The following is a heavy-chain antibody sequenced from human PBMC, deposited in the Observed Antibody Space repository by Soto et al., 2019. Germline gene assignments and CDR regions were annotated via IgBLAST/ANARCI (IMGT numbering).Heavy chain of an antibody. J-gene: IGHJ6*02. V-gene: IGHV4-4*07. CDR2: IYTSGSP. CDR1: GGSIRSHY. Sequence: QVQLQESGQGLVKPSETLSPTCTVSGGSIRSHYWSWGRKRAGKPLEWIGRIYTSGSPNSNPSLKSRVSMSVDTSKNQFSLEVTSVTAADTAVYYCAREGASGFGMDVWGLGTTVTVSS. D-gene: IGHD1-26*01. CDR3: AREGASGFGMDV.